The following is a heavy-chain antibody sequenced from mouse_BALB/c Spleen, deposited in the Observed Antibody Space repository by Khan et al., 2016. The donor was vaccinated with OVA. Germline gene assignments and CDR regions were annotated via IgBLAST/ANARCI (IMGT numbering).Heavy chain of an antibody. Sequence: QVQLQQSGAELAKPGASVKMSCKASGYTFSTYWIHWVKQRPGQGLEWIGYINPSSGYTYYNQRFNDKATLTADKSSSTAYMQLSSPTSEDSAVYYCARDRIDYWGQGTTLTVSS. CDR2: INPSSGYT. J-gene: IGHJ2*01. CDR3: ARDRIDY. V-gene: IGHV1-7*01. CDR1: GYTFSTYW.